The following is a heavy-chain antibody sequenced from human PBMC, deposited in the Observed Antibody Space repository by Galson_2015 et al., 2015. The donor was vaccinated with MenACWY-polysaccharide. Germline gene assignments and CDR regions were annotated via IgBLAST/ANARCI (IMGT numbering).Heavy chain of an antibody. CDR1: GGSITSGSYY. J-gene: IGHJ4*02. D-gene: IGHD1-26*01. Sequence: TLSLTCTVSGGSITSGSYYWTWIRQPAGKGLEWIGRIYRSGNTDYNPSLSSRVTISIDTSKNQFSLKLSSVTAADTAVYYCARVEKYSGSYYILHWGQGTLVTVSS. V-gene: IGHV4-61*02. CDR3: ARVEKYSGSYYILH. CDR2: IYRSGNT.